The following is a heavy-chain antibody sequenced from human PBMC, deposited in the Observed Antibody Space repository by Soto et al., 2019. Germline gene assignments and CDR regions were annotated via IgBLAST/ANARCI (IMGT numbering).Heavy chain of an antibody. V-gene: IGHV4-59*08. D-gene: IGHD3-10*01. CDR2: IYYSGST. J-gene: IGHJ6*03. CDR1: GGSISSDY. CDR3: ARCKGSWDFYYYMDV. Sequence: SETLSLTGTVSGGSISSDYWSWIRQPPGKGLEWIGYIYYSGSTKYDPSLKSRVTISVDTSKKQFSLRLSSVTAADTAVYYCARCKGSWDFYYYMDVWDKGTTVTVS.